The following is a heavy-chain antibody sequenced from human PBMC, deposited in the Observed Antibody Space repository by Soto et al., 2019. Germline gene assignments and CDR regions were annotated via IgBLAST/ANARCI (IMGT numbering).Heavy chain of an antibody. V-gene: IGHV4-4*07. CDR3: ARVSRKGYYYYGMDV. J-gene: IGHJ6*02. Sequence: QVQLQESGPGLVKPSETLSLTCTVSGGSISSYYWSWIRQPAGKGLEWIGRIYTSGSTNYNPSLKSRVTMSVDTSKNPFSLTLSSVTAADTAVYYCARVSRKGYYYYGMDVWGQGTTVTVSS. D-gene: IGHD2-2*01. CDR1: GGSISSYY. CDR2: IYTSGST.